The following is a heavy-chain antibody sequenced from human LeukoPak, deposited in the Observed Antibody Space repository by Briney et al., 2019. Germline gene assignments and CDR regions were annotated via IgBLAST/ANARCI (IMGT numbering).Heavy chain of an antibody. V-gene: IGHV3-21*01. Sequence: NPGGSLRLSCAASGXTFSDYTMNWVRQAPGKGREWVSSIGSVTTYIYYADSVKGRFTISRDNAKNSLSLQMNSLRAEDTAVYYCARAIAVAGPYYFDYWGQGTLVTVSS. CDR3: ARAIAVAGPYYFDY. D-gene: IGHD6-19*01. CDR2: IGSVTTYI. CDR1: GXTFSDYT. J-gene: IGHJ4*02.